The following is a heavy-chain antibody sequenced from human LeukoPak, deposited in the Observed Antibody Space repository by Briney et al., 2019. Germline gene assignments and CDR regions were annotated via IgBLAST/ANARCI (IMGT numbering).Heavy chain of an antibody. CDR3: AKSLDY. Sequence: GRSLRPSCAASGFTFDDYAMHWVRQAPGKGLECVSGISWNSGSIGYADSVKGRFTISRDNVENSLYLQMNSLRAEDTALYYCAKSLDYWGQGTLVTVSS. V-gene: IGHV3-9*01. CDR1: GFTFDDYA. J-gene: IGHJ4*02. D-gene: IGHD5/OR15-5a*01. CDR2: ISWNSGSI.